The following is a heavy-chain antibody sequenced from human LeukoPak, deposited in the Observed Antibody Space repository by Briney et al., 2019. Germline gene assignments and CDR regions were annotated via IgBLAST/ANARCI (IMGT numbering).Heavy chain of an antibody. J-gene: IGHJ4*02. V-gene: IGHV4-30-2*01. CDR2: IYHSGST. CDR3: ARGPSGWYVDY. D-gene: IGHD6-19*01. CDR1: GGSISSGGYY. Sequence: SETLSLTCTVSGGSISSGGYYWSWIRQPPGKGLEWIGYIYHSGSTYYNPSLKSRVTISVDTSKNQFSLKLSSVTAADTAVYYCARGPSGWYVDYWGQGTLVTVSS.